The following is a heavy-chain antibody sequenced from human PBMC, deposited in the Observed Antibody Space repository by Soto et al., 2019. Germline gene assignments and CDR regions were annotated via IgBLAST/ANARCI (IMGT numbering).Heavy chain of an antibody. CDR2: IKSKTDGGTT. CDR3: TTDPPEYCSSTSCWAYFDY. V-gene: IGHV3-15*01. CDR1: GFTFSNAW. J-gene: IGHJ4*02. Sequence: VQLVESGGGLVKPGGSLRLSCAASGFTFSNAWMSWVRQAPGKGLEWVGRIKSKTDGGTTDYAAPVKGRFTISRDDSKNTLYLQMNSLKTEDTAVYYCTTDPPEYCSSTSCWAYFDYWGQGTLVTVSS. D-gene: IGHD2-2*01.